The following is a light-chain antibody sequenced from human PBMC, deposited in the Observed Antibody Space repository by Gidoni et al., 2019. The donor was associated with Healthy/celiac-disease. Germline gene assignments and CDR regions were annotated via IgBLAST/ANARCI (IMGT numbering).Light chain of an antibody. V-gene: IGLV3-25*02. CDR2: KDS. CDR1: ALPKQY. Sequence: SYELTQPPSVSVSPGQTARITCSGDALPKQYAYWYQQKPGQAPVLVIYKDSERPSGIPERFSGSSSGTTVTFTISGVQAEDEADYYFQSADSSGIHRVFGGGTKLTVL. J-gene: IGLJ2*01. CDR3: QSADSSGIHRV.